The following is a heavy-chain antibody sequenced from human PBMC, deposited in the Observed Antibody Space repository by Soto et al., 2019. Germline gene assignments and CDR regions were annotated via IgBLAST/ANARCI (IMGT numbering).Heavy chain of an antibody. CDR1: GYTFTSYY. CDR3: ARESSGTQYFDY. J-gene: IGHJ4*02. Sequence: QVQLEQSGAEVKKPGASMKVSCQASGYTFTSYYIQWVRQAPGQGLEWMGVSHVGPDTTMYAQKFQGRVTMTRDTSTSTVYMELSSLISEDTAVYFCARESSGTQYFDYWGQGTLVTVSS. V-gene: IGHV1-46*01. CDR2: SHVGPDTT. D-gene: IGHD6-19*01.